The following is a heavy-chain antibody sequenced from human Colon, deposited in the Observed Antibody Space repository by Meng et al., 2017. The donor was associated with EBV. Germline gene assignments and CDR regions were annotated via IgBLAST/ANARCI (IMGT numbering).Heavy chain of an antibody. CDR2: IYYSGST. J-gene: IGHJ4*02. CDR1: GGSVSSGGYY. CDR3: ARVSSGWDYFDY. V-gene: IGHV4-31*03. D-gene: IGHD6-19*01. Sequence: QVHLQGSGPGLVKPSQTLSLPCTVSGGSVSSGGYYWTWIRQHPGKGLEWFGHIYYSGSTFYNPSLKRRVIISIDTSKNQFSLNLRSVTAADTAVYYCARVSSGWDYFDYWGQGTLVTVSS.